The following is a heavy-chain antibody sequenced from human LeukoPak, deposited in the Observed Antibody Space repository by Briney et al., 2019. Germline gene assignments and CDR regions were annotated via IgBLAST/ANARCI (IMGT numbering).Heavy chain of an antibody. CDR3: AKDGRRYCSSTSCYGGFDY. CDR1: GFTFDDYA. D-gene: IGHD2-2*01. V-gene: IGHV3-43D*03. Sequence: GGSLRLSCAASGFTFDDYAMHWVRQAPGKGLEWVSLISWDGGSTYYADSVKGRFTISRDNAKNSLYLQMNSLRAEDTALYYCAKDGRRYCSSTSCYGGFDYWGQGTLVTVSS. CDR2: ISWDGGST. J-gene: IGHJ4*02.